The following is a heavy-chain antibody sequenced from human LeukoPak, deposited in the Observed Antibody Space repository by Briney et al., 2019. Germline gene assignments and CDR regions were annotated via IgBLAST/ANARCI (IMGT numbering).Heavy chain of an antibody. CDR1: GYTFTDYY. D-gene: IGHD3-10*01. Sequence: KPGASVKVSCKASGYTFTDYYIHWVRQAPGQGLEWMGWINPNSGGTNYAQKFQGRVTITRDTSASTAYMELSSLRSEDTAVYYCASTPAYGSGSYSPDYWGQGTQVTVSS. CDR2: INPNSGGT. V-gene: IGHV1-2*02. J-gene: IGHJ4*02. CDR3: ASTPAYGSGSYSPDY.